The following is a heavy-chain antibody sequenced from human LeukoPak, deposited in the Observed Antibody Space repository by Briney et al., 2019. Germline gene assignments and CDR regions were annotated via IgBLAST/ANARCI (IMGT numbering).Heavy chain of an antibody. Sequence: SETLSLTCTVSGGSISSSSYYWGWIRQPPGKGLELIGSGYYRGSSYYNPSLKSRVTISVDTSKNQFSLKLSSVTAADTAVYYCARRSGSYSQAVDYWGQGTLVTVSS. V-gene: IGHV4-39*01. CDR1: GGSISSSSYY. J-gene: IGHJ4*02. D-gene: IGHD1-26*01. CDR2: GYYRGSS. CDR3: ARRSGSYSQAVDY.